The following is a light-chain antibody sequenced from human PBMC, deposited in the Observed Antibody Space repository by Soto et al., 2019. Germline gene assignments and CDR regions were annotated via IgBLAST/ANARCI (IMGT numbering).Light chain of an antibody. CDR3: GSYAGSLYD. Sequence: QSALTQPRSVSGSPGQSVTISCTGTSSDVGAYIYVSWYQQHPGKAPKVMIYDVTKRPSGVPDRFSGSKSGNTASLTISGLQAEDEADYYCGSYAGSLYDFGTGTKLNVL. CDR2: DVT. CDR1: SSDVGAYIY. V-gene: IGLV2-11*01. J-gene: IGLJ1*01.